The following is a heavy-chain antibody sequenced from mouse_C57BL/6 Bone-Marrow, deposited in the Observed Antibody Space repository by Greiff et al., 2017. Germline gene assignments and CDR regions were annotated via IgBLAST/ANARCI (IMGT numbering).Heavy chain of an antibody. CDR3: ARLDY. CDR2: ISSGGSYT. J-gene: IGHJ2*01. Sequence: EVQGVESGGDLVKPGGSLNLSCAASGFTFSSYGMSWVRQTPDKRLEWVATISSGGSYTYYPDSVKGRFTISRDNAKNTLYLQMSSLKSEDTAMYYCARLDYWGQGTTLTVSS. V-gene: IGHV5-6*01. CDR1: GFTFSSYG.